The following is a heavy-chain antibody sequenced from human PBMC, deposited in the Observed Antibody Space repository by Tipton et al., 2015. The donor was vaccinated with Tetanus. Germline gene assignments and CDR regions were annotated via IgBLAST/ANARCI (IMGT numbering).Heavy chain of an antibody. D-gene: IGHD6-19*01. CDR3: ARGSGWADF. J-gene: IGHJ4*02. CDR1: GDSVRSGDHD. V-gene: IGHV4-61*08. CDR2: ISPSGNT. Sequence: TLSLTCTVSGDSVRSGDHDWNWIRQPPGKGLEWIGEISPSGNTNYNPSLKSRVTISADTSRNQFSLTLSSVTAADTAVYYCARGSGWADFWGQGTQVTVSS.